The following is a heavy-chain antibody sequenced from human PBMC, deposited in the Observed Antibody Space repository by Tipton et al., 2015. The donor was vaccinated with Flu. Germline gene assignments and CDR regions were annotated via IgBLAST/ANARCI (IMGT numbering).Heavy chain of an antibody. V-gene: IGHV4-39*01. CDR3: ARFGYGGNRRNDY. CDR2: IYYSGST. D-gene: IGHD4-23*01. CDR1: GGSISSSSYY. J-gene: IGHJ4*02. Sequence: LRLSCTVSGGSISSSSYYWGWIRQPPGKGLEWIGSIYYSGSTYYNPSLKSRVTISVDTSKNQFSLKLSSVTAADTAAYYCARFGYGGNRRNDYWGQGTLVTVSS.